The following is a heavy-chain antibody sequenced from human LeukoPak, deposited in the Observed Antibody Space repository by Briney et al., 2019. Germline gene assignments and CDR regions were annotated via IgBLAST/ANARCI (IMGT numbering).Heavy chain of an antibody. V-gene: IGHV1-69*13. D-gene: IGHD2-15*01. CDR2: IIPIFGTA. CDR3: ARDCSGGSCLNYYYYYGMDV. Sequence: SVTVSCQASGGTFSSYAISWVRQAPGQGLEWMGGIIPIFGTANYAQKFQGRVTITADESTSTAYMELSSLRSEDTAVYYCARDCSGGSCLNYYYYYGMDVWGKGTTVTVSS. CDR1: GGTFSSYA. J-gene: IGHJ6*04.